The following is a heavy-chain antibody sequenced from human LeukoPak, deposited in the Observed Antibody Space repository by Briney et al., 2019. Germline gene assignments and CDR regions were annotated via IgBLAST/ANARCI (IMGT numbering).Heavy chain of an antibody. CDR1: GFTFSSYA. CDR3: VKDEKPFMVRGSLGMDV. D-gene: IGHD3-10*01. V-gene: IGHV3-23*01. Sequence: GGSLRLSCAASGFTFSSYAMSWVRQAPGKGLEWVSAISGSGGSTYYADSVKGRFTISRDNSKNTLYLQMNSLRAEDTAVYYCVKDEKPFMVRGSLGMDVWGQGTTVTVSS. CDR2: ISGSGGST. J-gene: IGHJ6*02.